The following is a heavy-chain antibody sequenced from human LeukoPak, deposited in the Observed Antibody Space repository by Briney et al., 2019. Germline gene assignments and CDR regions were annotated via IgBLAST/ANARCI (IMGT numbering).Heavy chain of an antibody. CDR1: GGFFSGYY. CDR3: ARGWGNYDFWSGYHKSRLGLFDP. V-gene: IGHV4-34*01. D-gene: IGHD3-3*01. Sequence: SETLSLTCAVYGGFFSGYYWSWIRQPLGRGLEGIGEINHSGSTNHNPYLKRRVSISVDTSKNQFSLKLSSVNAADEAVYYCARGWGNYDFWSGYHKSRLGLFDPWGQGTLVTVSS. CDR2: INHSGST. J-gene: IGHJ5*01.